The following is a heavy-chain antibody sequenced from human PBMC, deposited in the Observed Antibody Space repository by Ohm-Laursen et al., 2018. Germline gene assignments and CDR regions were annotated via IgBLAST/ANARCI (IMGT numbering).Heavy chain of an antibody. Sequence: SLRLSCTAFGFNFDDHAMNWVRQRAGKGLERVSTISWNGGGVDYADSVKGRFTISRDNAKRSVYLQMNSLRPEDTAFYYCAKDQAASGPGAIDIWGQGTMVTISS. V-gene: IGHV3-9*01. D-gene: IGHD6-13*01. CDR3: AKDQAASGPGAIDI. CDR2: ISWNGGGV. J-gene: IGHJ3*02. CDR1: GFNFDDHA.